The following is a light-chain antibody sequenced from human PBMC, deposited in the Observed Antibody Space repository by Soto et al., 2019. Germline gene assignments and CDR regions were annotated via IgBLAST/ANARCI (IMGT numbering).Light chain of an antibody. Sequence: EVVMTQSPATLSVSPGERATLSCRASQTVSRNLAWYQQRPGQAPRLLIYDISNRATGVPARFSGSGSETEFTISISSLQSEDFAVYFCQQYNNWPSFGQGTRREIK. J-gene: IGKJ5*01. V-gene: IGKV3-15*01. CDR1: QTVSRN. CDR2: DIS. CDR3: QQYNNWPS.